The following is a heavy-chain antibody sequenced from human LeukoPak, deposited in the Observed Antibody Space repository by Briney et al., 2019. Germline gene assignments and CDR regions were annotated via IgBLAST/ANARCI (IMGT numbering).Heavy chain of an antibody. CDR1: GFTFSSYA. J-gene: IGHJ4*02. V-gene: IGHV3-23*01. CDR2: ISGSGGST. D-gene: IGHD6-19*01. Sequence: GGSLRLSCAASGFTFSSYAMSWVRQAPGKGLEWVSAISGSGGSTYYADSVKGWFTISRDNSKNTLYLQMNSLRAEDTAVYYCAKGPGQWLVPGAFDYWGQGTLVTVSS. CDR3: AKGPGQWLVPGAFDY.